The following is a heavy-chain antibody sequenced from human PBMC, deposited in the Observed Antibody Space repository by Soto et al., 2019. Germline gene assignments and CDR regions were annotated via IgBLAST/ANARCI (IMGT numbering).Heavy chain of an antibody. CDR3: GKDLHHSSGYFFTVRLNAMDV. CDR1: GFTFSSYA. D-gene: IGHD3-22*01. J-gene: IGHJ6*01. CDR2: MSYVGTNE. Sequence: QVQLVESGGGVVQPGRSLRLSCAASGFTFSSYAMQWVRQAPAKGLEWVALMSYVGTNEYYADSVKGRFTISRDNSKNILFLQINSMRAEDTAVYYCGKDLHHSSGYFFTVRLNAMDVWGQGTTVTVSS. V-gene: IGHV3-30*18.